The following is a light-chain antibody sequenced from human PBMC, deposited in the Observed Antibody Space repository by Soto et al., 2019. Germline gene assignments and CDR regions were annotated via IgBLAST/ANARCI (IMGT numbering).Light chain of an antibody. J-gene: IGLJ1*01. CDR1: SSNIGTNT. CDR3: SAWDDSLNGFV. CDR2: SDN. Sequence: VLTQPPSASGTPGQRVTISCSGSSSNIGTNTVNWYQQLPGTAPKLLIYSDNQRPSGVPDRFSGSKSGTSASLAISGLQSEDEADYYCSAWDDSLNGFVFGTGTKVTVL. V-gene: IGLV1-44*01.